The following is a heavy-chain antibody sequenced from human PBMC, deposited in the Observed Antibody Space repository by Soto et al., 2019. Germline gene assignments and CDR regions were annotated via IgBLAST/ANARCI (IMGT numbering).Heavy chain of an antibody. CDR2: ISYDGSDK. D-gene: IGHD2-21*02. CDR3: ARYIVVVTATYAFDI. CDR1: GVTFRSYA. J-gene: IGHJ3*02. Sequence: GGSLRLSCAASGVTFRSYAMHWVRKEQGKGLEWVAVISYDGSDKYYADSVKGRFTISRDNSKNTLYLQMNSLRAEDTAVYYCARYIVVVTATYAFDIWGQGTMVTVSS. V-gene: IGHV3-30-3*01.